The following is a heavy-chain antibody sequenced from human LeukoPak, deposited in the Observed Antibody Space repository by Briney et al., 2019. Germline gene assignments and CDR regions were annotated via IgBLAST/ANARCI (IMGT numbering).Heavy chain of an antibody. CDR1: GGSFSGYY. J-gene: IGHJ3*02. CDR3: ARDGLGYYDSSGYVDAFDI. CDR2: INHSGST. D-gene: IGHD3-22*01. V-gene: IGHV4-34*01. Sequence: SETLSLTCAVYGGSFSGYYWSWIRQPPGKGLEWIGEINHSGSTNYNPSLKSRVTISVDTSKNQFSLKLSSVTAADTAVYYCARDGLGYYDSSGYVDAFDIWGQGTMVTVSS.